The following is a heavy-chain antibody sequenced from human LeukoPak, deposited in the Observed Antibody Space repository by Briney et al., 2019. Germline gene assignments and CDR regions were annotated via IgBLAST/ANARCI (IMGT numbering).Heavy chain of an antibody. Sequence: GGSLRLSCAASGFTFSTYWMSWVRQAPGKGLEWVANIKQDGSEKYYVDSVKGRFIISRDNAKNSLYLQMNSLRAEDTAVYYCARDRSTSGWYHDYWGQGTLVTVSS. J-gene: IGHJ4*02. CDR2: IKQDGSEK. V-gene: IGHV3-7*01. D-gene: IGHD6-19*01. CDR1: GFTFSTYW. CDR3: ARDRSTSGWYHDY.